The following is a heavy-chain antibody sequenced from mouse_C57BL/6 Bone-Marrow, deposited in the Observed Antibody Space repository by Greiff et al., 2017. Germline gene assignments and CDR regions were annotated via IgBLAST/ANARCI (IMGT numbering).Heavy chain of an antibody. V-gene: IGHV8-12*01. J-gene: IGHJ1*03. Sequence: VKLQESGPGILQSSQTLSLTCSFSGFSLSTSGMGVSWIRQPSGKGLEWLAHIYWDDDKRYHPSLKSRLTISKDTSRNQVFLKITSVDTADTATYYCARSYYGSSYPHWYFDVGGTGTTVTVSS. D-gene: IGHD1-1*01. CDR3: ARSYYGSSYPHWYFDV. CDR1: GFSLSTSGMG. CDR2: IYWDDDK.